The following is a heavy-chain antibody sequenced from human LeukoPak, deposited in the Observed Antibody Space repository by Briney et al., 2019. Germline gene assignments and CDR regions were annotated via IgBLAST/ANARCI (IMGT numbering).Heavy chain of an antibody. CDR1: GFTFSSYG. Sequence: PGGSLRLSCAASGFTFSSYGMHWVRQAPGKGLEWVAVIWYDGSNKYYADSVKGRFTISRGNSKNTLYLQMNSLRAEDTAVYYCAREYCSSISCLVDYWGQGTLVTVSS. D-gene: IGHD2-2*01. CDR3: AREYCSSISCLVDY. CDR2: IWYDGSNK. J-gene: IGHJ4*02. V-gene: IGHV3-33*01.